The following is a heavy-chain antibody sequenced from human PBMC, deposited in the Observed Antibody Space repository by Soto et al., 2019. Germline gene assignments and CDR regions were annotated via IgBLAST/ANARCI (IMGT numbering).Heavy chain of an antibody. CDR3: AKAYFVWSSEQPYYFDY. V-gene: IGHV3-23*01. J-gene: IGHJ4*02. D-gene: IGHD3-16*01. CDR2: ISGSGGRS. Sequence: EVQLLDSGGGLVQPGGSLRLSCAASGFTFSNYAMTWVRRGPGKGLEWVSGISGSGGRSYYADSVKCRFTISRDNSKSTLYLQMNSLRAEDTAVYYCAKAYFVWSSEQPYYFDYWGQGTLVTVSS. CDR1: GFTFSNYA.